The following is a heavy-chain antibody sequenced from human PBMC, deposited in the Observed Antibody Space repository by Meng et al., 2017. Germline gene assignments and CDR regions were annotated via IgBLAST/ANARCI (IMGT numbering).Heavy chain of an antibody. D-gene: IGHD3-22*01. CDR2: ISSSGSTI. CDR1: GFTFSSYE. J-gene: IGHJ2*01. Sequence: GGSRRLSGAASGFTFSSYEMNWVRQAPGKGLEWVSYISSSGSTIYYADSVKGRFTISRDNAKNSLYLQMNSLRAEDTAVYYCAIASYYYDSSGYLPELGYFDLWGRGTLVTVSS. CDR3: AIASYYYDSSGYLPELGYFDL. V-gene: IGHV3-48*03.